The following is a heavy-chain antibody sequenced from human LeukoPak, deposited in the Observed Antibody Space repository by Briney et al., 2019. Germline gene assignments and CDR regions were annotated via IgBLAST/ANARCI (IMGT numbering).Heavy chain of an antibody. Sequence: PGGSLRLSCAASGFTFSDYYMTWIRQAPGKGLEWVSYISSSGITIYYADSVKGRFTISRDNAKKSLYLQMNSLRAEDTAVYYCAKDRELPTYYDILTGYPKGNNWFDPWGQGTLVTVSS. D-gene: IGHD3-9*01. CDR2: ISSSGITI. CDR3: AKDRELPTYYDILTGYPKGNNWFDP. V-gene: IGHV3-11*01. J-gene: IGHJ5*02. CDR1: GFTFSDYY.